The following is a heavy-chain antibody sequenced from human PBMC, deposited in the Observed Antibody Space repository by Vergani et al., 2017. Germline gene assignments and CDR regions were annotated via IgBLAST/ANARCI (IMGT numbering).Heavy chain of an antibody. CDR1: GGTFSNYG. J-gene: IGHJ5*02. V-gene: IGHV1-3*04. CDR3: ARSYQLYNWFDP. D-gene: IGHD2-2*01. CDR2: INSGDGDT. Sequence: QVQLVQSGAEVKKPGSSVKVSCKASGGTFSNYGISWVRQAPGQRLEWMGWINSGDGDTKYSQKFQGRVTITRDTSASTAYMQLSSLRSEDTAVYYCARSYQLYNWFDPWGQGTLVTVSS.